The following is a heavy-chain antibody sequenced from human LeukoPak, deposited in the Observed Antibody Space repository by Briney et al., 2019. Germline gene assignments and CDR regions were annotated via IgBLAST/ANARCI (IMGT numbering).Heavy chain of an antibody. J-gene: IGHJ4*02. CDR1: GFTFSDYE. CDR3: ARGAQWVIDY. CDR2: ISNSGSAT. V-gene: IGHV3-48*03. Sequence: GGSLRLSCAASGFTFSDYEVNWLRQAPGKGVEWVAYISNSGSATHYADSVKGRFTISRDNAKNSLFLQMNSLRAEDTAVYYGARGAQWVIDYWGQGTLVTVSS. D-gene: IGHD1-26*01.